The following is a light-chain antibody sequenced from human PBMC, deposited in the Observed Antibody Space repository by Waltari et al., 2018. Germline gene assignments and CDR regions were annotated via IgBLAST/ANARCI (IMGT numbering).Light chain of an antibody. CDR2: GAS. Sequence: EIVMTQFPATLSVSPGDRATLSCRASQSVSSNLAWYQQKPGQAPRLLIYGASTRATGIPARFSGSGSGTEFTLTISSLQSEDFAVYYCQQYNNWPLTFGGGTKVEIK. CDR1: QSVSSN. V-gene: IGKV3-15*01. J-gene: IGKJ4*01. CDR3: QQYNNWPLT.